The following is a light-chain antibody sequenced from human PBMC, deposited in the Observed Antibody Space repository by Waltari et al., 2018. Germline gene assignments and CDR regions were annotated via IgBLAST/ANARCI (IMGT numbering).Light chain of an antibody. J-gene: IGLJ3*02. Sequence: QSVLTQPPSVSGAPGQRVTISCTGSSSNIGAGYDVHWYRHLPGTAPKLLISGNTNRPAGLPDRFSGSKSATSAALAITGLQAEDEADYYCQSYDGSLSSSVFGGGTKLTVL. CDR3: QSYDGSLSSSV. CDR1: SSNIGAGYD. V-gene: IGLV1-40*01. CDR2: GNT.